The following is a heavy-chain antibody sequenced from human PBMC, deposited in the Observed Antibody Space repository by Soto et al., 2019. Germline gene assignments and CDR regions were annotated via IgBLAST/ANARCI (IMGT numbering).Heavy chain of an antibody. Sequence: PSETLSLTCSFSGNSLKNHYWAWIRHSPRKGLEWIGYIYDSGSTDYSPALQSRVSMPVDTSKNLFSLKMNSVTAADTPVDGCARSSVDTADHLDVWGQGYVVIVAS. D-gene: IGHD3-3*01. CDR3: ARSSVDTADHLDV. CDR2: IYDSGST. J-gene: IGHJ4*02. V-gene: IGHV4-59*11. CDR1: GNSLKNHY.